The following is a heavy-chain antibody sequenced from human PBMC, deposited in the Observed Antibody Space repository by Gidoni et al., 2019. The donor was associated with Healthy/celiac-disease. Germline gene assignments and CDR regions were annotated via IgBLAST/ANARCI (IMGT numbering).Heavy chain of an antibody. CDR3: ARVGRGVVTAIIFDY. CDR1: GGSFSGYY. D-gene: IGHD2-21*02. V-gene: IGHV4-34*01. CDR2: INHSGST. Sequence: QVQLQQWGAGLLKPSETLSLTCAVYGGSFSGYYWSWIRQPPGKGLEWIGEINHSGSTNYNPSLKSRVTISVDTSKNQFSLKLSSVTAADTAVYYCARVGRGVVTAIIFDYWGQGTLVTVSS. J-gene: IGHJ4*02.